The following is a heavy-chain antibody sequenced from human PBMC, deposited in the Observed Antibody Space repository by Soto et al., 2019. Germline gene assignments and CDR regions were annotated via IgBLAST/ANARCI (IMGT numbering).Heavy chain of an antibody. D-gene: IGHD3-10*01. J-gene: IGHJ4*02. V-gene: IGHV1-69*01. CDR1: GGTFSSYA. CDR3: ARDRRNYYGSGSYYNADY. CDR2: IIPIFGTA. Sequence: QVQLVQSGAEVKKPESSVKVSCKASGGTFSSYAISWVRQAPGQGLEWMGGIIPIFGTANYAQKFQGRVTITADESTSTAYMELSSLRSEDTAVYYCARDRRNYYGSGSYYNADYWGQGTLVTVSS.